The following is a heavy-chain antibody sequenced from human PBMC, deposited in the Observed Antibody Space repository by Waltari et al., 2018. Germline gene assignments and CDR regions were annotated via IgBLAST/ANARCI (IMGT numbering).Heavy chain of an antibody. V-gene: IGHV3-30-3*01. CDR2: ISYDGSNK. Sequence: QVQLVESGGGVVQPGRSLRLSCAASGFTFSSYAMHWVRPAPGKGLEWVAVISYDGSNKYYADSVKGRFIISRDNSKNTLYLQMNSLRAEDTAVYYCARESREWERLGHYYYYMDVWGKGTTVTISS. CDR1: GFTFSSYA. D-gene: IGHD1-26*01. CDR3: ARESREWERLGHYYYYMDV. J-gene: IGHJ6*03.